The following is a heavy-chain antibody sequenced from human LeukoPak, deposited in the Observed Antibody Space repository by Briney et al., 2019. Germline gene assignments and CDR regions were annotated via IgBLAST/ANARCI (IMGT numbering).Heavy chain of an antibody. J-gene: IGHJ5*02. Sequence: SETLSLTCTVSGGSISSSNYYWGWIRQPPGKGLEWIGNIYYSGSTYYNPSLKSRVTISVDTAKNQFSPKLSSVTAADTAVYYCARLPTWGQGTLVTVSS. V-gene: IGHV4-39*07. CDR1: GGSISSSNYY. CDR2: IYYSGST. CDR3: ARLPT.